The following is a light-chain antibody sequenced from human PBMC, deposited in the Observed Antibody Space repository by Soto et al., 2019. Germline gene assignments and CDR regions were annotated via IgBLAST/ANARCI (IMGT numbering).Light chain of an antibody. Sequence: QSVLTQPASVSGSPGQSSTISCTGTSSDVGGYNYVSWYPQHPGKAPKLLIYEVSNRPSGVSNRFSGSKSGNTASLTISGLQAEDEADYYCTSYTSSSTWVFGRGTKLTVL. CDR3: TSYTSSSTWV. V-gene: IGLV2-14*01. J-gene: IGLJ3*02. CDR2: EVS. CDR1: SSDVGGYNY.